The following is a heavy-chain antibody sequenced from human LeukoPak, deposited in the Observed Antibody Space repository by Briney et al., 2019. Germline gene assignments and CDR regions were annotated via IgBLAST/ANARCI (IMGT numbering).Heavy chain of an antibody. CDR1: GYRFSSYW. V-gene: IGHV5-51*01. D-gene: IGHD2-15*01. CDR2: IYPGDSET. J-gene: IGHJ4*02. Sequence: GESLKISCKGSGYRFSSYWIGWVRQMPGKGLEWMGIIYPGDSETRYGPSFQGQVTISADKSISTAYLQWGSLKASDTAMYYCVRALGYCSSGSCYYYDYWGQGTLVTVSS. CDR3: VRALGYCSSGSCYYYDY.